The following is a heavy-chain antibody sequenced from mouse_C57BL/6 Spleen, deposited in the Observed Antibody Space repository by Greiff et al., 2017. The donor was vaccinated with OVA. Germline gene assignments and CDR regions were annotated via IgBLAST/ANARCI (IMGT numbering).Heavy chain of an antibody. CDR3: ARSSGTLAY. V-gene: IGHV1-50*01. CDR2: IDPSDSYT. J-gene: IGHJ3*01. D-gene: IGHD4-1*01. CDR1: GYTFTSYW. Sequence: QVQLKQPGAELVKPGASVKLSCKASGYTFTSYWMQWVKQRPGQGLEWIGEIDPSDSYTNYNQKFKGKATLTVDKSSSTAYMQLSSLTSEDSAVYYCARSSGTLAYWGQGTLVTVSA.